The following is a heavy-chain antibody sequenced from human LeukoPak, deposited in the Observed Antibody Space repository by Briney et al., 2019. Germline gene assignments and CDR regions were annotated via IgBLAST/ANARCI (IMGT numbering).Heavy chain of an antibody. CDR2: IKSKTDGGTT. V-gene: IGHV3-15*01. CDR1: GFTFSNAW. D-gene: IGHD3-9*01. Sequence: PGGSLRLSCAASGFTFSNAWMSWVRQAPGKGLEWVGRIKSKTDGGTTDYAAPVKGRFTISRDDSKNTLYLQMNSLKTEDTAVYYCTTDPILTGRLFDYWGQGTLVTVSS. CDR3: TTDPILTGRLFDY. J-gene: IGHJ4*02.